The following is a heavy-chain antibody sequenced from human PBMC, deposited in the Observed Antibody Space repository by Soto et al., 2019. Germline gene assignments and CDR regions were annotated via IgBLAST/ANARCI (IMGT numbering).Heavy chain of an antibody. V-gene: IGHV4-61*01. Sequence: SETLSLTCTVSGGSVSSGSFYWSWIRQPPGKGLEWIGFIYNNRSFNYNPSLKSRVTISVDTSKHQFSLKLSSVTAADTAVYYCARVPLDYSNSHYFDFWGQGAPVTVSS. CDR1: GGSVSSGSFY. J-gene: IGHJ4*02. CDR2: IYNNRSF. CDR3: ARVPLDYSNSHYFDF. D-gene: IGHD6-6*01.